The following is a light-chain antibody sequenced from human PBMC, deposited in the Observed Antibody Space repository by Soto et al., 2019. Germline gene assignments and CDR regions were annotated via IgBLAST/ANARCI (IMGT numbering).Light chain of an antibody. V-gene: IGLV2-8*01. J-gene: IGLJ3*02. CDR1: SSDVGGYNY. CDR3: SSFAGYKNFWV. CDR2: EVT. Sequence: QSVLTQPPSASGSPGQSVTISCTGTSSDVGGYNYVSWYQQHPGKAPKLMIYEVTKRPSGVPDRFSGSKSGNTASLTVSGLQAEDEDDYYCSSFAGYKNFWVFGGGTKLTVL.